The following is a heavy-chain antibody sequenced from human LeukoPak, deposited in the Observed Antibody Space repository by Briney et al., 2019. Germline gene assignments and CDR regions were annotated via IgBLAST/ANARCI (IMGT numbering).Heavy chain of an antibody. Sequence: SETLSLTCTVSGGSISSSSYYWGWIRQPPGEGLEWIGSISYSGSTYYNPSLNSRVTISVDTSKNQFSLKVNSVTAADTAVYYCARQAPAANYFDYWGQGTLVTVSS. D-gene: IGHD2-2*01. CDR3: ARQAPAANYFDY. CDR1: GGSISSSSYY. V-gene: IGHV4-39*01. J-gene: IGHJ4*02. CDR2: ISYSGST.